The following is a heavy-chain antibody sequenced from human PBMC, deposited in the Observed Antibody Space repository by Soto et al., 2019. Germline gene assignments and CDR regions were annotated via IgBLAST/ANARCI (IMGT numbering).Heavy chain of an antibody. D-gene: IGHD6-19*01. CDR1: GGSISSSSYY. CDR2: IYYSGST. Sequence: QLQLQESGPGLVKPSETLSLTCTVSGGSISSSSYYWGWIRQPPGKGLEWIGSIYYSGSTYYNPSLKSRVTIPADTSKNQFPLKLSSVTAADRAVYYCARPLSRGGWGNWFDPWGQGTLVTVSS. J-gene: IGHJ5*02. CDR3: ARPLSRGGWGNWFDP. V-gene: IGHV4-39*01.